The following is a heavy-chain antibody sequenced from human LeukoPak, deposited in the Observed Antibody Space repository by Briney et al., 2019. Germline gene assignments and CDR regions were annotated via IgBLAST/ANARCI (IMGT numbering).Heavy chain of an antibody. Sequence: PSETLSLTCAGCGWFFSRYYWSWLRQPPSKELAWIGRIYYSGSTYYNPSLKSRVTISVDTSKNQFSLKLSSVTAADTAVYYCARGGDYDSSGPDAFDIWGQGTMVTVSS. CDR3: ARGGDYDSSGPDAFDI. V-gene: IGHV4-34*01. J-gene: IGHJ3*02. CDR1: GWFFSRYY. D-gene: IGHD3-22*01. CDR2: IYYSGST.